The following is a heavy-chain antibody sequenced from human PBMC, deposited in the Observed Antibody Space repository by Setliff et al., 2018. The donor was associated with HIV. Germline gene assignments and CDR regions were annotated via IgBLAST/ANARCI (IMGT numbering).Heavy chain of an antibody. D-gene: IGHD3-3*01. V-gene: IGHV3-33*06. CDR1: GFTVSSYG. CDR2: IWYDGSNK. Sequence: PGGSLRLSCAASGFTVSSYGMHWVRQAPGKGLEWVAVIWYDGSNKYYADSVKGRFTISRDNSKNTLYLQMNSLRAEDTGVYYSAKDLGVSYYNSWRNYYGMDVWGQGTTVTVSS. J-gene: IGHJ6*02. CDR3: AKDLGVSYYNSWRNYYGMDV.